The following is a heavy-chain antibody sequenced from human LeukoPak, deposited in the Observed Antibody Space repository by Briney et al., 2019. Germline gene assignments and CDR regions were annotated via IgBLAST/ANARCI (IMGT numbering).Heavy chain of an antibody. CDR1: GFSVSTYE. D-gene: IGHD3-10*01. Sequence: PGGSLRLSCAASGFSVSTYEMNWVRQAPGKGLEWVSYISSDSGTIYYADSVKGRFTISRDNAKNSLYLQMNSLRAEDTAVYYCAMVRGVIFDYWGQGALVTVSS. V-gene: IGHV3-48*04. CDR3: AMVRGVIFDY. CDR2: ISSDSGTI. J-gene: IGHJ4*02.